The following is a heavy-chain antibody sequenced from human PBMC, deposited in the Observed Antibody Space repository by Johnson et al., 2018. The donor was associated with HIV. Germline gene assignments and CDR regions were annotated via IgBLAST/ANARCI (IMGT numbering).Heavy chain of an antibody. J-gene: IGHJ3*02. CDR2: IYSGGST. D-gene: IGHD4-17*01. CDR1: GFTVSSNY. V-gene: IGHV3-53*02. CDR3: ARRTVTALFDI. Sequence: VQLVETGGGLIQPGGSLRLSCAASGFTVSSNYMSWVRQAPGKGLEWVSVIYSGGSTYYADSVKGRFTISRGNSKNTLYLQMNSLRAEDTAVYYCARRTVTALFDIWGHGTLVTVSS.